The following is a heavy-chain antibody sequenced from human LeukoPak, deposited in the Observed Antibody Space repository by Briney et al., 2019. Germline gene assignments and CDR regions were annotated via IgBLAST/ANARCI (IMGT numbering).Heavy chain of an antibody. V-gene: IGHV3-74*01. CDR3: ASGSRRFDY. CDR1: GFTFSNSW. CDR2: INERGSST. Sequence: GGSLRLSCAASGFTFSNSWLHWVRQAPGKGLVWVSRINERGSSTSYADSVKGRFTISRDNAKNTLYLQMNNLRADDTAVYYCASGSRRFDYWGQGTLVTVSS. D-gene: IGHD5-12*01. J-gene: IGHJ4*02.